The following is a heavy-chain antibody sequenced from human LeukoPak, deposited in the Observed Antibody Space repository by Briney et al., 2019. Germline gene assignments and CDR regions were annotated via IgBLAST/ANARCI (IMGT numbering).Heavy chain of an antibody. CDR2: ISSSSSYI. Sequence: GGSLRLSCAASGFTFSSYSMNWVRQAPGKGLGWVSSISSSSSYIYYADSVKGRFTISRDNAKNSLYLQMNSLRAEDTAVYYCASSVGYYDSSGYYFDYWGQGTLVTVSS. CDR3: ASSVGYYDSSGYYFDY. D-gene: IGHD3-22*01. V-gene: IGHV3-21*01. J-gene: IGHJ4*02. CDR1: GFTFSSYS.